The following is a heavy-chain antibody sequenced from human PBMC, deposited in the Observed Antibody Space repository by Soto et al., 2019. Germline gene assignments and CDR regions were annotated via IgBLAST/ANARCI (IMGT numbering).Heavy chain of an antibody. J-gene: IGHJ5*02. CDR3: ARSTGGNFGIIIEGSNWFDP. V-gene: IGHV1-46*01. CDR2: INPHGGST. CDR1: GDTFTSYY. Sequence: ASVKVSCKAPGDTFTSYYLNWVRQAPGQGLEWMGVINPHGGSTKYAQKFQGRITMTRDTSRSTVYMELSSLRSDDTAIYYCARSTGGNFGIIIEGSNWFDPWGQGTLVTVSS. D-gene: IGHD3-3*01.